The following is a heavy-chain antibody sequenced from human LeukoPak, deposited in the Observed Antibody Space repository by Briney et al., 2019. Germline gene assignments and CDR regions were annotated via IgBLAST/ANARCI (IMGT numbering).Heavy chain of an antibody. Sequence: ASVKVSCKASGYSFTSYGISWVRQAPGQGLEWMGWISAYNGNTNYAQKLQGRVTMTTDTSTSTAYMELRSLRSEDTAVYYCARSLTELAAAGKDYYYYYYMDVWGKGTTVTVSS. CDR3: ARSLTELAAAGKDYYYYYYMDV. V-gene: IGHV1-18*01. CDR1: GYSFTSYG. CDR2: ISAYNGNT. J-gene: IGHJ6*03. D-gene: IGHD6-13*01.